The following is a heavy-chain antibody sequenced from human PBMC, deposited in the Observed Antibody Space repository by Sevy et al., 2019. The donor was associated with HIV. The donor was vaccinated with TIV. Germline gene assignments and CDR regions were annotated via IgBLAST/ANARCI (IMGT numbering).Heavy chain of an antibody. V-gene: IGHV3-15*01. J-gene: IGHJ4*02. D-gene: IGHD1-26*01. CDR3: AAGVGASDFDY. CDR2: IKSKSEGGTR. CDR1: GFTFSNAW. Sequence: GGSLRLSCAASGFTFSNAWMSWVGQAPGKGLEWVGRIKSKSEGGTRDFAPPVKGRFAISRDDSKNTLYLQMDSLKTEDTAVYYCAAGVGASDFDYWGQGILVTVSS.